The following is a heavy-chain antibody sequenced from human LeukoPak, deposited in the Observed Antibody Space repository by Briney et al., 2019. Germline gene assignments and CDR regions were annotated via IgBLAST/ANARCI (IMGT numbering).Heavy chain of an antibody. J-gene: IGHJ4*02. V-gene: IGHV4-4*02. Sequence: PSETLSLTCGVSGGSVTSTNWWTWVRQHPGKGLEWIGEVHLDGRTNYNPSLKSRLTMSVDLSENHVSLKLTSVTAADTAVYYCAREGGFYRPLDYSGQGTLVTVSS. D-gene: IGHD3-3*01. CDR2: VHLDGRT. CDR1: GGSVTSTNW. CDR3: AREGGFYRPLDY.